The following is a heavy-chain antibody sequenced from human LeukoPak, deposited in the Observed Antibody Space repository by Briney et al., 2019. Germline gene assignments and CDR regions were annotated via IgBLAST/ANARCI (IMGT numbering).Heavy chain of an antibody. Sequence: SETLSLTCTVSGGSISSGGYYWSWIRQPPGKGLEWIGYIYHSGSTYYNPSLKSRVTISVDTSKNQFSLKLSSVTAADTAVYYCARDLPGYSYGPPFDYWGQGTLVTVSS. J-gene: IGHJ4*02. CDR3: ARDLPGYSYGPPFDY. CDR1: GGSISSGGYY. D-gene: IGHD5-18*01. CDR2: IYHSGST. V-gene: IGHV4-30-2*01.